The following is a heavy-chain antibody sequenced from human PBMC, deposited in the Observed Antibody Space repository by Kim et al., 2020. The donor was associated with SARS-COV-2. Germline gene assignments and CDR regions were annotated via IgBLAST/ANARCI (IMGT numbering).Heavy chain of an antibody. J-gene: IGHJ5*02. Sequence: GRFTISRDNSKNTLYLQMNSLRAEDTAVYYCAKAHRRYCSSTSCYEGFDPWGQGTLVTVSS. V-gene: IGHV3-23*01. D-gene: IGHD2-2*01. CDR3: AKAHRRYCSSTSCYEGFDP.